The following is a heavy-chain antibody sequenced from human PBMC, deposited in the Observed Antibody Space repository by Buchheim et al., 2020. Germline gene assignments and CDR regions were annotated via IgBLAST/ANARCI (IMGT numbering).Heavy chain of an antibody. Sequence: QVQLQESGPGLVKPSETLSLTCTVSGGSVSSGSYYWSWIRQPPGKGLEWIGYIYYSGSTNYNPSLKSRVTISVDTSKNRFSLKLSSVTAADTAVYYCATGRLWFGEPNFDYWGQGTL. D-gene: IGHD3-10*01. V-gene: IGHV4-61*01. CDR3: ATGRLWFGEPNFDY. CDR1: GGSVSSGSYY. CDR2: IYYSGST. J-gene: IGHJ4*02.